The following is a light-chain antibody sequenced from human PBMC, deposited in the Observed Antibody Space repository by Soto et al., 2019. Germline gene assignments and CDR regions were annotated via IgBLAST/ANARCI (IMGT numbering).Light chain of an antibody. V-gene: IGKV3D-20*01. CDR2: DAS. CDR1: RSVSSSY. CDR3: QQYGSSPYT. Sequence: EIVLTQSPATLSLSPGERATLSCGASRSVSSSYLAWYQQKPGLAPRLLIYDASSRATGIPDRFSGSGSGTDFTLTISRLEPEDFVVYYCQQYGSSPYTFGQGTKLEIK. J-gene: IGKJ2*01.